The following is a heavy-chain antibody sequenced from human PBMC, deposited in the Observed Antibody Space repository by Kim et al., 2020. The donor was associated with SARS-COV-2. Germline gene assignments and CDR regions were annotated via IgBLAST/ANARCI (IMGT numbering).Heavy chain of an antibody. Sequence: SETLSLTCAVYGGSFSGYYWSWIRQPPGKGLEWIGEINHSGSTNYNPSLKSRVTISVDTSKNQFSLKLSSVTAADTAVYYCARGSGVLRYFDWTGPLDYWGQGTLVTVSS. V-gene: IGHV4-34*01. J-gene: IGHJ4*02. CDR2: INHSGST. CDR3: ARGSGVLRYFDWTGPLDY. CDR1: GGSFSGYY. D-gene: IGHD3-9*01.